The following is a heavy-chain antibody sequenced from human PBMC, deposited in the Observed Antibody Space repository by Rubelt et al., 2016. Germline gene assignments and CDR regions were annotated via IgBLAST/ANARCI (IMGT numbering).Heavy chain of an antibody. D-gene: IGHD2-21*01. Sequence: EVQLVESGGGLVQPGGSLRLSCTASGFTFRTYWMHWVRQVPGKGLWWVSRINNDGSSISYVDSVKGRFTMSRDNAKNARYLEMNRLSGEDTAVYDCATVGSDGYSPDYWGQGTLVTVSS. J-gene: IGHJ4*02. CDR3: ATVGSDGYSPDY. CDR2: INNDGSSI. CDR1: GFTFRTYW. V-gene: IGHV3-74*02.